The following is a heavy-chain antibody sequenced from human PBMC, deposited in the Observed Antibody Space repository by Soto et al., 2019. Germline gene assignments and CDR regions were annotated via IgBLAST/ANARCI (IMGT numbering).Heavy chain of an antibody. D-gene: IGHD3-22*01. J-gene: IGHJ3*02. CDR3: ARDVSPGSSPYYLEAFGM. Sequence: EVQLVESGGGLVQPGESLRLSCAASGFTFSDYWMTWVRQAPGKGLEWVANIKQDETKKSYLDSVRGRFTISRDNARNSLYLQMDSLRAEDTALYYCARDVSPGSSPYYLEAFGMWGLGTMVTVSS. CDR2: IKQDETKK. CDR1: GFTFSDYW. V-gene: IGHV3-7*05.